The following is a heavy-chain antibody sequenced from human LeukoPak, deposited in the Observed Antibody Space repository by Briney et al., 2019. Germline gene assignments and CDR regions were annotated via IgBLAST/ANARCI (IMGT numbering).Heavy chain of an antibody. V-gene: IGHV4-31*03. CDR1: GDSISRDGSY. J-gene: IGHJ6*03. CDR3: ARAGRGVNWYYYIDV. Sequence: SQTLSLTCTVSGDSISRDGSYWSWIRQYPGKGLEWIGYIYHSGYTYSNPSLKSRVTMSVDTSQNQFSLKIISVPAADTAVYFCARAGRGVNWYYYIDVWGTGTTVTVSS. D-gene: IGHD1-1*01. CDR2: IYHSGYT.